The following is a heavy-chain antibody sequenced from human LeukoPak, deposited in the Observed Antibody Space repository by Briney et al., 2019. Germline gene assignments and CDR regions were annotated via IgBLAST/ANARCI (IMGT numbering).Heavy chain of an antibody. CDR2: TYYGSKWYN. CDR3: ARDLMVRGSGYYYYYYMDV. CDR1: GDSVSSNSAA. J-gene: IGHJ6*03. V-gene: IGHV6-1*01. D-gene: IGHD3-10*01. Sequence: SQTLSLTCAISGDSVSSNSAAWNWIRQSPSRGLEWLGRTYYGSKWYNDYAVSVKSRITINPDTSKNQFSLQLNSVTPEDTAVYYCARDLMVRGSGYYYYYYMDVWGKGTTVTVSS.